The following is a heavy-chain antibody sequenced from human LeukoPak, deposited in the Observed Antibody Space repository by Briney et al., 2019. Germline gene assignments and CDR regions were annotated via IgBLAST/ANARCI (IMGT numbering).Heavy chain of an antibody. D-gene: IGHD2-2*03. CDR1: GGSISSGGYY. CDR3: ARDRVGMMDP. CDR2: IYYSGST. V-gene: IGHV4-31*03. J-gene: IGHJ4*02. Sequence: SETLSLTCTVSGGSISSGGYYWSWIRQHPGKGLEWIGYIYYSGSTYYNPSLKSRVTISVDTSENQFSLKLSSVTAADTAVYYCARDRVGMMDPWGQGTLVTVSS.